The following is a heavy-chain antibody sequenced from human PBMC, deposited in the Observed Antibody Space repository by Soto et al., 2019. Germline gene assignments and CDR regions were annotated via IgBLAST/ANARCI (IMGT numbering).Heavy chain of an antibody. D-gene: IGHD2-2*01. CDR1: AGSIGISDW. J-gene: IGHJ6*02. V-gene: IGHV4-4*02. CDR3: ARAEFNADCSSTRCYSHYGMDV. CDR2: IYHSGST. Sequence: SVTRSLTCTVSAGSIGISDWWSMFRQPPGKGREWIGEIYHSGSTNYNPSLKSRVTISVDKSKNQFSLKLSSVTAADTAVYYCARAEFNADCSSTRCYSHYGMDVWGQGTAVAVSS.